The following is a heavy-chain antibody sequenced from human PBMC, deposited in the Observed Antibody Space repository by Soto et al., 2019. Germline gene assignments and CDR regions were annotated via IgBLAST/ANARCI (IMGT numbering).Heavy chain of an antibody. D-gene: IGHD2-2*02. CDR2: IIPMFGTS. CDR1: GGTFSGYA. V-gene: IGHV1-69*13. J-gene: IGHJ4*02. Sequence: GPPVKVSCKASGGTFSGYAISWVRQAPGQGLEWMGEIIPMFGTSNYAQKFQGRVTITADESTSTAYMELSSLRSEDTAVYYCARGSCSSTSCYKEYYFDLWGQGTLVTVSS. CDR3: ARGSCSSTSCYKEYYFDL.